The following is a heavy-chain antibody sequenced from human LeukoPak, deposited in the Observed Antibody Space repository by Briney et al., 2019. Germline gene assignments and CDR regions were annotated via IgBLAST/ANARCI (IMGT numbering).Heavy chain of an antibody. J-gene: IGHJ4*02. D-gene: IGHD6-13*01. CDR1: GYSISSGYY. Sequence: SETLSLTCTVSGYSISSGYYWGWIRQPPGKGLEWIGSIYHSGSTYYNPSLKSRVTISVDTSKNQFSLKLSSVTAADTAVYYCARRGYSSSWYSDFDYWGQGTLVTVSS. V-gene: IGHV4-38-2*02. CDR3: ARRGYSSSWYSDFDY. CDR2: IYHSGST.